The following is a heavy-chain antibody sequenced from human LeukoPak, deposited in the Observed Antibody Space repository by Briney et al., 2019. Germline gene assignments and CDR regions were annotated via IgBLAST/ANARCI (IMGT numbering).Heavy chain of an antibody. CDR3: ARVLIAATGGDY. V-gene: IGHV3-74*01. D-gene: IGHD6-13*01. J-gene: IGHJ4*02. CDR1: GFTFSSHW. Sequence: GGSLRLSCAASGFTFSSHWMHWVRQAPGKGLVWVSRINTDGSTTSYADSVKGRLTISRDSAKNTVYLQMNSLRADDTAVYYCARVLIAATGGDYWGQGTLVTVFS. CDR2: INTDGSTT.